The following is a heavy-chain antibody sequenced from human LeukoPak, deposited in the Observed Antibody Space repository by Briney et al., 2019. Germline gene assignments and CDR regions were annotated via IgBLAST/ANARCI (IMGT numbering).Heavy chain of an antibody. Sequence: GGSLRLSCAASGFTFSNAWMSWVRQAPGKGLEWVGRIKSKTDGGTTDYAAPVEGRFTISRDDSKNTLYLQMHSLKIEDSAVYYCTTDAPTSSGSGFFDHWGQGTLVTVSS. CDR1: GFTFSNAW. CDR3: TTDAPTSSGSGFFDH. D-gene: IGHD1-14*01. CDR2: IKSKTDGGTT. J-gene: IGHJ4*02. V-gene: IGHV3-15*01.